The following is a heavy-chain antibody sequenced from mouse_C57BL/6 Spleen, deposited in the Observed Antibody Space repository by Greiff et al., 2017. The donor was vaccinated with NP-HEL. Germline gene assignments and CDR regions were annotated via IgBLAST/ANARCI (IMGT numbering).Heavy chain of an antibody. Sequence: EVQLQQSGPGLVKPSQSLSLTCSVTGYSITSGYYWNWIRQVPGNKLEWMGDISYDGSNNYNQSLKNRISITRDTSKNQFFLKLNSVTTEDTAKYYCARAKEDYYAMDYWGQGTSVTVSS. V-gene: IGHV3-6*01. J-gene: IGHJ4*01. CDR1: GYSITSGYY. CDR2: ISYDGSN. CDR3: ARAKEDYYAMDY.